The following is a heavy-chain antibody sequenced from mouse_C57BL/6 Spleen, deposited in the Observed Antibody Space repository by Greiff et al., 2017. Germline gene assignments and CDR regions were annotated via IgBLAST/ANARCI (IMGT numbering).Heavy chain of an antibody. V-gene: IGHV1-82*01. CDR3: ERRTNSDV. J-gene: IGHJ1*03. D-gene: IGHD2-13*01. CDR2: IYPGDGDT. CDR1: GYAFSSSW. Sequence: VQLVESGPELVKPGASVKISCKASGYAFSSSWMNWVKQRPGKGLEWIGRIYPGDGDTNYNGKFKGKATLTADKSSSTAYMQLSSLTSEDTAVYFSERRTNSDVWGTGTTVTVSS.